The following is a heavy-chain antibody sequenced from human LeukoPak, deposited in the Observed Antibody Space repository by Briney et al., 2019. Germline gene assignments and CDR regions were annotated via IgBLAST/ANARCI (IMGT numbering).Heavy chain of an antibody. D-gene: IGHD1-1*01. CDR1: GGSISSYY. Sequence: SETLSLTCTVSGGSISSYYWSWIQQPPGKGLEWIGYIYYSGSTNYNPSLKSRVTISVDTSKNQFSLKLSSVTAADTAVYYCARSMVHADFDYWGQGTLVTVSS. J-gene: IGHJ4*02. CDR3: ARSMVHADFDY. V-gene: IGHV4-59*01. CDR2: IYYSGST.